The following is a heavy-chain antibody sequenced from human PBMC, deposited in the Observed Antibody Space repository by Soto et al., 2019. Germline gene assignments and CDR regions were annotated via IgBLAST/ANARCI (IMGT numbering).Heavy chain of an antibody. CDR1: GYTFTSYD. Sequence: ASVKVSCKASGYTFTSYDINWVRQATGQGLEWMGWMNPNSGNTGYAQKFQGRVTITADESTSTAYMELSSLRSEDTAVYYCARVAVSSSWDYYGMDVWGQGTTVTVSS. CDR2: MNPNSGNT. J-gene: IGHJ6*02. V-gene: IGHV1-8*01. D-gene: IGHD6-13*01. CDR3: ARVAVSSSWDYYGMDV.